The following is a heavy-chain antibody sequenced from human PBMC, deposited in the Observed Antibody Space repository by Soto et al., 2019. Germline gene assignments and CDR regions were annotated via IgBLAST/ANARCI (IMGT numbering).Heavy chain of an antibody. CDR2: IWYDGSKK. CDR1: GFTFSSFG. D-gene: IGHD3-3*01. Sequence: QVQVVESGGGVVQPGRSLRLSCAASGFTFSSFGMHWVRQAPGKGLEWVSLIWYDGSKKSYGDSVKGRFTISRANPRNTVYLQMNSLRADYTAVYYCARDASYYSLWSGYYPSRNGMDVWGQGTTVTVSS. J-gene: IGHJ6*02. V-gene: IGHV3-33*01. CDR3: ARDASYYSLWSGYYPSRNGMDV.